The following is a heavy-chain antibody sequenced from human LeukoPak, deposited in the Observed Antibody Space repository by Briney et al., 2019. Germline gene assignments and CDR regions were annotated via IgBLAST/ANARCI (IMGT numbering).Heavy chain of an antibody. Sequence: PGRSLRLSCAASGFTFSSHAMHWVRQAPGKGLEWVAVISYDGSNKYYADSVKGRFTISRDNSKNTLYLQMNSLRAEDTAVYYCAKFPLLYCSSTSCPGAFDIWGQGTMVTVSS. CDR3: AKFPLLYCSSTSCPGAFDI. CDR1: GFTFSSHA. D-gene: IGHD2-2*01. CDR2: ISYDGSNK. V-gene: IGHV3-30*04. J-gene: IGHJ3*02.